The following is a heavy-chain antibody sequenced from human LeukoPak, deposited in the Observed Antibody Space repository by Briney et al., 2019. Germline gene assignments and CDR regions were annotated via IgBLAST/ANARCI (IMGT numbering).Heavy chain of an antibody. Sequence: GGSLRFSCAASGFTFSSYGMHWVRQAPGKGLEWVAVISYDGSNKYYADSVKGRFTISRDNSKNTLYLQMNSLRAEDTAVYYCAKGILYCSSTSCLSRLGAMVDYWGQGTLVTVSS. CDR3: AKGILYCSSTSCLSRLGAMVDY. CDR2: ISYDGSNK. D-gene: IGHD2-2*01. CDR1: GFTFSSYG. V-gene: IGHV3-30*18. J-gene: IGHJ4*02.